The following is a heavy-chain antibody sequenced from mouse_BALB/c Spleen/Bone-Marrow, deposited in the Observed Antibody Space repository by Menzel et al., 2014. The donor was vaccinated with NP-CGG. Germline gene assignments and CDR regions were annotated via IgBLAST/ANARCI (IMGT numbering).Heavy chain of an antibody. V-gene: IGHV1S127*01. CDR3: KSDAMAY. CDR1: SHTVTSYC. CDR2: IDPSDSYT. Sequence: QVQLQQSVAMVVYLGVARKMTCMASSHTVTSYCMLCLRQRPGQGLEWIGVIDPSDSYTSYIQKFKGKATLTVDTSSSTAYMQLSSLTSEDTEVYYCKSDAMAYR. J-gene: IGHJ4*01.